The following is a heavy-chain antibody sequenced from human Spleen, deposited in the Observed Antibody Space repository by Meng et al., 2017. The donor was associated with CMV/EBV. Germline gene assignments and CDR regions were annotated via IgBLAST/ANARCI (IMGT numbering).Heavy chain of an antibody. CDR3: ARHSTEATISDY. V-gene: IGHV3-21*01. CDR1: GFTLNSCD. J-gene: IGHJ4*02. D-gene: IGHD5-12*01. Sequence: LSLTCAASGFTLNSCDMNWVRQAPGKGLEWVSSISTSSAFIYYADSVKGRFTISRDDGKNSVYLQMNSLRAEDTAVYYCARHSTEATISDYWGQGTLVTVSS. CDR2: ISTSSAFI.